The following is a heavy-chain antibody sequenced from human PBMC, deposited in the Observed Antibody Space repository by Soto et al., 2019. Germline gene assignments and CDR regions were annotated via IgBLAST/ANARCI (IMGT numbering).Heavy chain of an antibody. CDR3: ARDRYCSSTSCSFSPRKNWFDP. D-gene: IGHD2-2*01. V-gene: IGHV4-4*02. CDR1: GGSISSSNW. CDR2: IYHSGST. J-gene: IGHJ5*02. Sequence: SETLSLTCAVSGGSISSSNWWSWVRQPPGKGLEWIGEIYHSGSTNYNPSLKSRVTISVDKSKNQFSLKLGSVTAADTAVYYCARDRYCSSTSCSFSPRKNWFDPWGQGTLVTVSS.